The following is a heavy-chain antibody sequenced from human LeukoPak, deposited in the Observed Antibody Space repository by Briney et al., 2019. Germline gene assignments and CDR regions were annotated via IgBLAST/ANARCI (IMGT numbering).Heavy chain of an antibody. V-gene: IGHV3-33*01. CDR2: IWYDGSNK. CDR1: GFTFSSYG. Sequence: PGGSLRLSCAASGFTFSSYGMHWVRQAPGKGLEWVAVIWYDGSNKYYADSVKGRFTISRDNSKNTLYLQMNSLRAEDTAVYYCAREKDKHYYYYGMDVWGQGTTVTVSS. J-gene: IGHJ6*02. CDR3: AREKDKHYYYYGMDV.